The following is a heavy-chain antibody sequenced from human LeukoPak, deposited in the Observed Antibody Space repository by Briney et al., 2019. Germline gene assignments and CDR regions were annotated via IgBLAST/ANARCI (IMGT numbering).Heavy chain of an antibody. CDR2: IYQSGST. V-gene: IGHV4-30-2*02. CDR3: ASSTVTTVGTFDY. Sequence: SQTLSLTCGVSGASVSSIGYSWSWIRQPPGRGLEWIGYIYQSGSTSYNPSLQSRVTISIDRSKNQFSLNLSSVTAADTAVYYCASSTVTTVGTFDYWGQGALVTVSS. J-gene: IGHJ4*02. D-gene: IGHD4-23*01. CDR1: GASVSSIGYS.